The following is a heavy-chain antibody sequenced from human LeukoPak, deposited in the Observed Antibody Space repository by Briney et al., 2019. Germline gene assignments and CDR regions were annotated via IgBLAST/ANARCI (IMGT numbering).Heavy chain of an antibody. CDR2: ITSSSSYI. D-gene: IGHD3-22*01. CDR3: ARHVVAVGFDY. V-gene: IGHV3-21*01. J-gene: IGHJ4*02. CDR1: GFTFSSYW. Sequence: PGGSLRLSCAASGFTFSSYWMSWVREAPGKGLEWVSSITSSSSYIYYADSVKGRFTISRDNAKKSLYLQMNSLRVEDTAVYYCARHVVAVGFDYCGQGTLVTVSS.